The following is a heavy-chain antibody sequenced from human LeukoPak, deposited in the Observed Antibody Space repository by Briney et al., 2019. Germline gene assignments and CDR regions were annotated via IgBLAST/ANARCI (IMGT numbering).Heavy chain of an antibody. Sequence: ASVKVSCKASGYTFTTYGITWVRQAPGQGLEWMGWVGWVNGYNGNTNYAQKIQGRVTMTTDTSTSTAYMELRSLRSDDTAVYYCARGDYFGSVSPRPLDYGMDVWGQGTAVTVSS. CDR1: GYTFTTYG. CDR2: VGWVNGYNGNT. J-gene: IGHJ6*02. CDR3: ARGDYFGSVSPRPLDYGMDV. V-gene: IGHV1-18*01. D-gene: IGHD3-10*01.